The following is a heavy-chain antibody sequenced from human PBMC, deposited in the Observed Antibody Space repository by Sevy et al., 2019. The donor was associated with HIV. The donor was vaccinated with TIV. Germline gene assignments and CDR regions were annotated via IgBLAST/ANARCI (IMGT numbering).Heavy chain of an antibody. V-gene: IGHV4-59*01. Sequence: SETLSLTCTVSGGSISSYYWNWIRQSPGKGLEWIGYIYYSDSNNSTKYNPSLKSRPTITVDTSKNQFSLKVSSVTAADTAVYYCARGDCSGGSCQRYYYYYGMDVWGQGTTVTVSS. D-gene: IGHD2-15*01. CDR2: IYYSDSNNST. CDR1: GGSISSYY. CDR3: ARGDCSGGSCQRYYYYYGMDV. J-gene: IGHJ6*02.